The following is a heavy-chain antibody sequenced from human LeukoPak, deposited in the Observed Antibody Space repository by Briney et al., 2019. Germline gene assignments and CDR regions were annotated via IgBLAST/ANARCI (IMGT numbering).Heavy chain of an antibody. J-gene: IGHJ6*04. CDR1: GGSFSGYY. Sequence: SETLSLTCAVYGGSFSGYYWSWIRQPPGKGLEWIGEINHSGSTNYNPSLKSRVTISVDTSKNQFSLKLSSVTAADTAVYYCARGVLGNSSGWPYYYYYGMDVWGKGTTVTVSS. D-gene: IGHD6-19*01. V-gene: IGHV4-34*01. CDR3: ARGVLGNSSGWPYYYYYGMDV. CDR2: INHSGST.